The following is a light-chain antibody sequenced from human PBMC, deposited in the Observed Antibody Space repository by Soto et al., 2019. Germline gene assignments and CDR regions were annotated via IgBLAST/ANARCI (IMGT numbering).Light chain of an antibody. CDR3: QQANSFPRT. J-gene: IGKJ3*01. V-gene: IGKV1-12*01. CDR1: QGISSY. Sequence: DIQMTQSPSSVSASVGDRVTITCRASQGISSYLAWYQQRPGSAPKLLIYAASSLQSGVPSRFSGSGSGTYFTLTITSLQPEDFATYYCQQANSFPRTFGPG. CDR2: AAS.